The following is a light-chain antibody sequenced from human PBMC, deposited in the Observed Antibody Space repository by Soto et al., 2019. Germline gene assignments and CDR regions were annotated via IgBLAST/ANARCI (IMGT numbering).Light chain of an antibody. J-gene: IGKJ1*01. CDR2: AAS. Sequence: DIQMTQSPSSLSASVGDRVTITCRASQGISNYLAWYQQKPGKVPKLLIYAASTLQSEVPSRFSCSGSGTDFTLTISSQQPEDVATYYCQKYNSAPWTGGQGTMVEIK. V-gene: IGKV1-27*01. CDR1: QGISNY. CDR3: QKYNSAPWT.